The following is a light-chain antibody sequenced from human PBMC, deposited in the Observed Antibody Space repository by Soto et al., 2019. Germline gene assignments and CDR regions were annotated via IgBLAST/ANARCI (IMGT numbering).Light chain of an antibody. V-gene: IGKV3-15*01. Sequence: ERVLTQSPVTLSVSPGEGDTLSCRASQSVGGNLAWYQQKPGQAPRLLIYGTSTRATGIPARVSGGESGTDFTLTIRSLQSEDFATYYCQQYNQWPLYTFGQGTKLEI. CDR3: QQYNQWPLYT. CDR1: QSVGGN. J-gene: IGKJ2*01. CDR2: GTS.